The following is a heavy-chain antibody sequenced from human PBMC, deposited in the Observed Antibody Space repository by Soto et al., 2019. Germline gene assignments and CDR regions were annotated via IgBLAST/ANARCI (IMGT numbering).Heavy chain of an antibody. CDR1: GFSLSTSGVG. CDR3: AHRRGYSYGYGYFDY. Sequence: QITLKESGPTLVKPTQTLTLTCTFSGFSLSTSGVGVGWIRQPPGKALEWLALIYWDDDKRYSPSLKSRLTITKETSKNQVVRTMNNMDPVDTATYYCAHRRGYSYGYGYFDYWGQGTLVTVSS. J-gene: IGHJ4*02. CDR2: IYWDDDK. D-gene: IGHD5-18*01. V-gene: IGHV2-5*02.